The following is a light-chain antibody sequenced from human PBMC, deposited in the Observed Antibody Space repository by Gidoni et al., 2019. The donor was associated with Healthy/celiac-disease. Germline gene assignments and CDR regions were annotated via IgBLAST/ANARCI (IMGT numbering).Light chain of an antibody. CDR1: QDISNY. J-gene: IGKJ2*01. CDR2: DAS. V-gene: IGKV1-33*01. CDR3: QQYDNLPMYT. Sequence: DIQMTQSASSLSASVGDRATITCQASQDISNYLNWYQQKQGKAPKLLIYDASNLETGVPSRFSGSGSGTDFTFTISSLQPEDIATYYCQQYDNLPMYTFXQXTKLEIK.